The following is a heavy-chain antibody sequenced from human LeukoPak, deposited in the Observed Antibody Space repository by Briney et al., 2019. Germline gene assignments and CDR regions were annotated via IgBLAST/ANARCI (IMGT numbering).Heavy chain of an antibody. CDR2: IYHSGST. CDR1: GGSISSSNW. V-gene: IGHV4-4*02. D-gene: IGHD5-24*01. Sequence: SETLSLTCAVSGGSISSSNWWSWVRQSPGKGLEWIGEIYHSGSTYYSPSLKSRVTISVDTSKNHFSLKLSSMTAADTAVYFCARERRDGYRRFDYWGQGTLVTVSS. CDR3: ARERRDGYRRFDY. J-gene: IGHJ4*02.